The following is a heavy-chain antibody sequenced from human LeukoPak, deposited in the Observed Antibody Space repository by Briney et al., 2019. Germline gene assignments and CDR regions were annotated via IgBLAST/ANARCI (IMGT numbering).Heavy chain of an antibody. CDR2: IYYSGST. CDR3: ARSGDYGDYDP. J-gene: IGHJ5*02. CDR1: GGSISSSSYY. Sequence: SETLSLTCTVSGGSISSSSYYWGWIRQPPGKGLEWIGSIYYSGSTYYNPSLKSRVTISVDTSKNQFSLKLSSVTAADTAVYYCARSGDYGDYDPWGQGTLVTVSS. D-gene: IGHD4-17*01. V-gene: IGHV4-39*01.